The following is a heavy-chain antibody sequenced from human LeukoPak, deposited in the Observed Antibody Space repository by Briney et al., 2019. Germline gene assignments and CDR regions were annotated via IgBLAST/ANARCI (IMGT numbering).Heavy chain of an antibody. D-gene: IGHD1-26*01. CDR2: IYYSGST. CDR3: ARGLIVGATSGHWFDP. V-gene: IGHV4-31*03. Sequence: SQTLSVTCTVSGGSISSGGYYWSWIRQHPGKGLEWIGYIYYSGSTYYNPSLKSRVTISVDTSKNQFSLKLSSVTAADTAVYYCARGLIVGATSGHWFDPWGQGTLVTVSS. J-gene: IGHJ5*02. CDR1: GGSISSGGYY.